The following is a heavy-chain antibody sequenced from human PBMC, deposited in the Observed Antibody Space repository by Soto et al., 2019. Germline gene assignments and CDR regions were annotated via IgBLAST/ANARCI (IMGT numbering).Heavy chain of an antibody. Sequence: PGGSLKLSCVASEFIFSDYAMSWVRQAPGKGPEWVSVIGGGGYKPEYADSVKGRFTISRDNAKNILYLQMNSLRAEDTAVYYCATLGPPYCSGGSCYGMDVWGQGTSVTVSS. CDR1: EFIFSDYA. V-gene: IGHV3-23*01. CDR2: IGGGGYKP. D-gene: IGHD2-15*01. CDR3: ATLGPPYCSGGSCYGMDV. J-gene: IGHJ6*02.